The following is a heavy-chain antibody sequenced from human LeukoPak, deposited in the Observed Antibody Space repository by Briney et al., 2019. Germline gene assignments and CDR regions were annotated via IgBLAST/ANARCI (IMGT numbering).Heavy chain of an antibody. D-gene: IGHD7-27*01. CDR2: ISAYNGNT. Sequence: GASVKVSCKASGYTFTSYGISWVRQAPGQGLEWMGWISAYNGNTNYAQKLQGRVTMTTDTSTSTAYMELRSLRSDDTAVYYCARDGSPNQSWGNWFDPWGQGTLVTVSS. CDR1: GYTFTSYG. CDR3: ARDGSPNQSWGNWFDP. V-gene: IGHV1-18*01. J-gene: IGHJ5*02.